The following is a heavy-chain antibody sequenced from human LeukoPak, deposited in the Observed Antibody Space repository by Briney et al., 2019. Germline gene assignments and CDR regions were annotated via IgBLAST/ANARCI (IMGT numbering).Heavy chain of an antibody. CDR1: GFTFSSYA. V-gene: IGHV3-23*01. CDR2: IGGPGGNT. D-gene: IGHD6-13*01. Sequence: PGGSLRLSCAASGFTFSSYAMSWVRQAPGKGLEWVSAIGGPGGNTYYADSVKGRFTISRDNSKNTLYLQMNSLSAEDTAVYYCAKAHIAAAGTRRGMDVWGKGTTVTVSS. CDR3: AKAHIAAAGTRRGMDV. J-gene: IGHJ6*04.